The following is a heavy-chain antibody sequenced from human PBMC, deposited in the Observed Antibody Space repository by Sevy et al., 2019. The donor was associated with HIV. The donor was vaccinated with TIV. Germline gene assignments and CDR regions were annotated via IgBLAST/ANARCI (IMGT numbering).Heavy chain of an antibody. CDR3: ARGDAAYYGRWDIFDF. CDR2: IHSDGTT. CDR1: GFRVSNNY. Sequence: GGSLRLSCVVSGFRVSNNYLSWVRHAPGKGLEWVSVIHSDGTTIYADSAKGRFTVSRDNSQNKVFLQMSGLRVDDTAVYYCARGDAAYYGRWDIFDFWGRGTMVTVSS. V-gene: IGHV3-53*01. J-gene: IGHJ3*01. D-gene: IGHD3-10*01.